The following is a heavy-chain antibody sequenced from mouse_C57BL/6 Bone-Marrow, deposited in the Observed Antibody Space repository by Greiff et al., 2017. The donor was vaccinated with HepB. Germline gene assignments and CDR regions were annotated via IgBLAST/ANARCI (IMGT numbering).Heavy chain of an antibody. CDR1: GYTFTSYW. CDR2: IYPGSGST. CDR3: AVTTVVATGDD. V-gene: IGHV1-55*01. J-gene: IGHJ2*01. Sequence: QVQLQQPGAELVKPGASVKMSCKASGYTFTSYWITWVKQRPGQGLEWIGDIYPGSGSTNYNEKFKSKATLTVDTSASTAYMQLSSLTSEDCAVYYCAVTTVVATGDDWGQGTTLTVSS. D-gene: IGHD1-1*01.